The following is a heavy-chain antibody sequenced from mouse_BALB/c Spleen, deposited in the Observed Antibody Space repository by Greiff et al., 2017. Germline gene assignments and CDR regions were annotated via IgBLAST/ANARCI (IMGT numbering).Heavy chain of an antibody. CDR3: TRSYGNYRFAY. D-gene: IGHD2-10*02. V-gene: IGHV1-15*01. J-gene: IGHJ2*01. CDR1: GYTFTDYE. CDR2: IDPETGGT. Sequence: QVQLQQSGAELVRPGASVTLSCKASGYTFTDYEMHWVKQTPVHGLEWIGAIDPETGGTAYNQKFKGKATLTADKSSSTAYMELRSLTSEDSAVYYCTRSYGNYRFAYWGQGTTLTVSS.